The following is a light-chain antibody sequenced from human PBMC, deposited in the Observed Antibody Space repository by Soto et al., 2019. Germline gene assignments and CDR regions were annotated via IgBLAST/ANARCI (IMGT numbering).Light chain of an antibody. CDR3: AGWDDSLRNVL. CDR1: NSNLGSNY. Sequence: QAVVTQPPSASGTPGQSVTISCSGSNSNLGSNYVYWFKQLPGTAPKLLIFRNNQRPSGVPDRFSGSKSGTSASLAISGLRSEDEADYYCAGWDDSLRNVLFGGGTKLTVL. J-gene: IGLJ2*01. V-gene: IGLV1-47*01. CDR2: RNN.